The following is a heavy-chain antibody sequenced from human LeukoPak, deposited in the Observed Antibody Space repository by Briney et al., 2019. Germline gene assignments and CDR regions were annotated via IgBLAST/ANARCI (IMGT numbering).Heavy chain of an antibody. V-gene: IGHV3-21*01. CDR1: GFTFSSYS. J-gene: IGHJ4*02. CDR2: ISSSSSYI. CDR3: ARDLARYSGSYEPFDY. Sequence: GGSLRLSCAASGFTFSSYSMNWVRQAPGKGLEWVSSISSSSSYIYYADSVKGRFTISRDNAKNSLYLQMNSLRAEDTAVYYCARDLARYSGSYEPFDYWGQGTLVTVSS. D-gene: IGHD1-26*01.